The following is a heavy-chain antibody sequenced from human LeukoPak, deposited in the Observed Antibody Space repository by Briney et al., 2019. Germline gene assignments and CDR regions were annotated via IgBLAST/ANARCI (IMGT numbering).Heavy chain of an antibody. CDR3: ARASSKQLAGYLPDGFDI. V-gene: IGHV3-64*04. D-gene: IGHD3-9*01. J-gene: IGHJ3*02. CDR1: GFTFSSFA. CDR2: INDNGGNT. Sequence: PGGSLRLSCSASGFTFSSFAMHWVRQAPGKGPEYVSAINDNGGNTYYADSVKGRFTISRDNAKNSLSLQMNSLRADDAAVYYCARASSKQLAGYLPDGFDIWGQGTMVTVSS.